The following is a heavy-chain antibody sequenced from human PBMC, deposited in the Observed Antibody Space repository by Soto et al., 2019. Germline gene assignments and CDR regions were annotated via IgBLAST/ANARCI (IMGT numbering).Heavy chain of an antibody. V-gene: IGHV3-30*18. Sequence: GGSLRLSCAASGFTFSSYGMHWVRQAPGKGLEWVAVISYDGSNKYYADSVKGRFTISRDNSKNTLYLQMNSLRAEDTAVYYCAKDGYDLDQGNTIIFGGQGTLVTVSS. J-gene: IGHJ4*02. CDR2: ISYDGSNK. CDR3: AKDGYDLDQGNTIIF. CDR1: GFTFSSYG. D-gene: IGHD5-12*01.